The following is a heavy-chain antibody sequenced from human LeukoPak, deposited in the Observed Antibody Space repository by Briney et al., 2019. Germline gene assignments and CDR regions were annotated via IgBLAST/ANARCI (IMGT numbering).Heavy chain of an antibody. CDR3: ARGTEVATTKGAPRLTY. CDR1: GYTFTGNY. Sequence: ASVKVSCKTSGYTFTGNYIHWVRQAPGQGLECMGWINPNSGGTNYAQKFQGRVTMTRDTSISTAYMELASLTSDDTAVYYCARGTEVATTKGAPRLTYWGQGTLVTVSS. J-gene: IGHJ4*02. V-gene: IGHV1-2*02. CDR2: INPNSGGT. D-gene: IGHD5-24*01.